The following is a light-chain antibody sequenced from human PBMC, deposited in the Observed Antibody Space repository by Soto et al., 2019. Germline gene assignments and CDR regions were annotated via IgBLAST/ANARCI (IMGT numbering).Light chain of an antibody. Sequence: EIVMTQSPATLSVSPGERATLSCRASQSVNSNLAWYQQKPGQAPRLLIFGASTRAAVIPARFSGSGSGTEFTLTISSLQTEDFAVYYCQQHNNWPITFGQGKRLEI. CDR1: QSVNSN. V-gene: IGKV3D-15*01. CDR2: GAS. CDR3: QQHNNWPIT. J-gene: IGKJ5*01.